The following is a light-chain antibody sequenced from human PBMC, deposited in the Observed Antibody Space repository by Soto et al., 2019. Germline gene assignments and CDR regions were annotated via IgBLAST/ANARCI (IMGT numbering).Light chain of an antibody. J-gene: IGKJ1*01. CDR2: AAS. V-gene: IGKV1-17*01. CDR3: IQHNSYPRT. CDR1: QCIRND. Sequence: DIQITQCPSSLSTFVGYRVEITFVSSQCIRNDLGWYQQKPGKAPKRLIYAASSLQSGVPSRFSGSGSGTEFTLTISSLQPEDFATYSCIQHNSYPRTFGKGTMVDIK.